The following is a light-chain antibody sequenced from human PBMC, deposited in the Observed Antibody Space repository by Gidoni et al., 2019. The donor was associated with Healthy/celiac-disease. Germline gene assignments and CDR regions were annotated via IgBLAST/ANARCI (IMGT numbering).Light chain of an antibody. Sequence: QSALTQPASVAGSHGQSITISCTGTSSYVGSYNLVSWYQQHPGKAPKLMIYEVSKRPSGVSNRFSGSKSGNTASLTISGLQAEDEADYYCCSYAGSRGLVFGGGTKLTVL. CDR1: SSYVGSYNL. CDR3: CSYAGSRGLV. J-gene: IGLJ2*01. CDR2: EVS. V-gene: IGLV2-23*02.